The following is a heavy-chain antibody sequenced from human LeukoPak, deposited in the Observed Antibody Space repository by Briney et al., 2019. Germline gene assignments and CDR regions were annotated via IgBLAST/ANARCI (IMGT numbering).Heavy chain of an antibody. J-gene: IGHJ4*02. V-gene: IGHV4-61*02. CDR3: ARSWAGFDY. Sequence: SETLSLTCTVSGGSISRISYYGTWIRQPAGKGLEWIGRIYTSGSTNYNPSLKSRVSISVDTSKSQFSLNLSSVTAADTAVYYCARSWAGFDYWGQGTLVTVSS. D-gene: IGHD6-13*01. CDR2: IYTSGST. CDR1: GGSISRISYY.